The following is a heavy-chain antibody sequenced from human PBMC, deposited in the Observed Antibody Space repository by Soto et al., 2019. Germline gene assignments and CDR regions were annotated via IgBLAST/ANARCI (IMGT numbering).Heavy chain of an antibody. CDR1: GYTFTSYY. D-gene: IGHD2-15*01. Sequence: ASVKVSCKASGYTFTSYYMHWVRQAPGQGLEWMGIINPSGGSTSYAQKFQGRVTMTRDTSTSTVYMELSSLRSEDTAVYYCARVADSSGGRRNSFMDVWGKGTTVTVSS. V-gene: IGHV1-46*03. CDR3: ARVADSSGGRRNSFMDV. CDR2: INPSGGST. J-gene: IGHJ6*03.